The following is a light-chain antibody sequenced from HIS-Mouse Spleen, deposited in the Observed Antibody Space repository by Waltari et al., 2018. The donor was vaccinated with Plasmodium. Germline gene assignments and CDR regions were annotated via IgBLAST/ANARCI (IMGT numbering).Light chain of an antibody. CDR2: AAS. Sequence: DIQMTQSPSSLSASVGDRVTITCRASQSISSYLNWYQQKPGKAPKLLIYAASSVQSGVPSRLSGSGSGTDFTLTISSLQPEDFATYYCQQSYSTWTFGQGTKVEIK. J-gene: IGKJ1*01. V-gene: IGKV1-39*01. CDR1: QSISSY. CDR3: QQSYSTWT.